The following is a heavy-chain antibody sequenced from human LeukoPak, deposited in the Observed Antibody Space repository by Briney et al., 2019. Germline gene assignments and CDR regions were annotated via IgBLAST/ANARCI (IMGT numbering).Heavy chain of an antibody. CDR3: TRDGSAAGSVGWFDP. Sequence: GGSLRLSCAASGFTFSSYGMHWVRQTPGKGLEWVAFIQYDGSKTYYTDSVKGRFTISRDNSKNTLWLQMNSLKTEDTAVYYCTRDGSAAGSVGWFDPWGQGTLVTVSS. V-gene: IGHV3-30*02. CDR2: IQYDGSKT. CDR1: GFTFSSYG. D-gene: IGHD6-13*01. J-gene: IGHJ5*02.